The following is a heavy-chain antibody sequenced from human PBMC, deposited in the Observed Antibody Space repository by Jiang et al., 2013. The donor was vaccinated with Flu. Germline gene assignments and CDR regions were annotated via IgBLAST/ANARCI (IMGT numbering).Heavy chain of an antibody. V-gene: IGHV1-2*04. CDR2: INPNSGGT. Sequence: GAEVKKPGASVKVSCRASGYTFTSYYMHWVRQAPGQGLEWMGWINPNSGGTNYAQKFQGWVTMTRDTSISTAYMELSRLRSDDTAVYYCARGTALLWPGVHWFDPWGQGTLVTVSS. CDR3: ARGTALLWPGVHWFDP. CDR1: GYTFTSYY. D-gene: IGHD3-10*01. J-gene: IGHJ5*02.